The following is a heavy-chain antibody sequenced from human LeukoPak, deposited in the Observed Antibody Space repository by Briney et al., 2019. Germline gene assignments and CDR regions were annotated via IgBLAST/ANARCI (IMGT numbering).Heavy chain of an antibody. V-gene: IGHV4-61*05. D-gene: IGHD3-22*01. Sequence: SETLSLTCTVSGGSISSSSYYWGWIRQPPGKGLEWIGYIYYSGSTNYNPSLKSRVTISVDTSKNQFSLKLSSVTAADTAVYYCARGTDDSSGYYRGFFDYWGQGTLVTVSS. CDR1: GGSISSSSYY. J-gene: IGHJ4*02. CDR2: IYYSGST. CDR3: ARGTDDSSGYYRGFFDY.